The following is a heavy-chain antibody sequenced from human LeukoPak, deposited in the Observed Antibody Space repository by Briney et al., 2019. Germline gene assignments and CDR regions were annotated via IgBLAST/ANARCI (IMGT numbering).Heavy chain of an antibody. CDR2: IYYSGSS. CDR3: ARTHSYYYYYMDV. J-gene: IGHJ6*03. Sequence: SETLSLTCNVPGGSISSHYWSWIPQPPGKGLEWIGYIYYSGSSNYNPSLKSRVTMSVDTSKNQFSLKLSSVTAADTAVDYCARTHSYYYYYMDVWGKGTTVTVSS. CDR1: GGSISSHY. V-gene: IGHV4-59*11.